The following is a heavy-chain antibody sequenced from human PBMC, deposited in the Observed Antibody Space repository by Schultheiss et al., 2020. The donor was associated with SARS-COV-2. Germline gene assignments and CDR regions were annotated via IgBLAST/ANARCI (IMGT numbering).Heavy chain of an antibody. CDR2: ISYDGSNK. CDR1: GFTFSSYG. Sequence: GGSLRLSCAASGFTFSSYGMHWVRQAPGKGLEWVAVISYDGSNKYYADSVKGRFTISRDNSKNTLYLQMNSLRAEDTAVYYCARGLSIQLWLDPAPNYWGQGTLVTVSS. V-gene: IGHV3-30*03. D-gene: IGHD5-18*01. J-gene: IGHJ4*02. CDR3: ARGLSIQLWLDPAPNY.